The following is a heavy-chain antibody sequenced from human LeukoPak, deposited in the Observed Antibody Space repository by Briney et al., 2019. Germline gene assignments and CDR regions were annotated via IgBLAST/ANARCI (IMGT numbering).Heavy chain of an antibody. CDR3: ARDRGITIFGVVISTFDY. CDR2: IKQDGSEK. J-gene: IGHJ4*02. D-gene: IGHD3-3*01. V-gene: IGHV3-7*01. Sequence: PGGSLRLSCAASGFTLSSYWMTWVRQAAGKGLEWVANIKQDGSEKYYVDSVKGRFTISRDNAKNSLYLQMNSLRAEDTAVYYCARDRGITIFGVVISTFDYWGQGTLVTVSS. CDR1: GFTLSSYW.